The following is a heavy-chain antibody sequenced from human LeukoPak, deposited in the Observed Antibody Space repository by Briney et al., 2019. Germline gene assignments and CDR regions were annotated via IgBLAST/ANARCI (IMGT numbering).Heavy chain of an antibody. CDR1: GYTFTSYG. CDR3: ARDLYYDSSGYYDY. V-gene: IGHV1-18*01. Sequence: GASVKVSCKASGYTFTSYGISWVRQAPGQGLEWMGWISAYNGNTNYAQKLQGRVTMTTDTSTSTAYMELRSLRSDDTAVYYCARDLYYDSSGYYDYWGQGTLVTVSS. D-gene: IGHD3-22*01. J-gene: IGHJ4*02. CDR2: ISAYNGNT.